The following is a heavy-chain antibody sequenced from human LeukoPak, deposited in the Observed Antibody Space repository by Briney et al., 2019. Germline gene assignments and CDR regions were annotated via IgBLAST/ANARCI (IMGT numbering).Heavy chain of an antibody. D-gene: IGHD3-22*01. Sequence: GGSLRLSCAASGFTFSSYEMNWVRQAPGKGLEWVSYISSSGSTIYYADSVKGRFTISRDNANNSIYMQLNSLRAEDTAVYYCASPGAGYYYYYYYYYMDVWGKGTTVTVSS. J-gene: IGHJ6*03. V-gene: IGHV3-48*03. CDR1: GFTFSSYE. CDR2: ISSSGSTI. CDR3: ASPGAGYYYYYYYYYMDV.